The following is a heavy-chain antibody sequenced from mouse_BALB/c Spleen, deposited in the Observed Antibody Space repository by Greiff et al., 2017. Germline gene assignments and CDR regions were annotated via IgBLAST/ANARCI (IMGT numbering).Heavy chain of an antibody. CDR3: ARDGNYGSAY. CDR2: ISYDGSN. CDR1: GYSITSGYY. D-gene: IGHD1-1*01. Sequence: DVKLQESGPGLVKPSQSLSLTCSVTGYSITSGYYWNWIRQFPGNKLEWMGYISYDGSNNYNPSLKNRISITRDTSKNQFFLKLNSVTTEDTATYYCARDGNYGSAYWGQGTLVTVSA. V-gene: IGHV3-6*02. J-gene: IGHJ3*01.